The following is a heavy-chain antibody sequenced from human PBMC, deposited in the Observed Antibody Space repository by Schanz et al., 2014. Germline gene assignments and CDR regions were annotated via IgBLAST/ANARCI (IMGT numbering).Heavy chain of an antibody. Sequence: QAQLVESGGGVVQPGGSLRLSCAASGFTFDPYAMHWLRQSPGKGLEWVAVMWNDGIKTHYADSGKGRFTISRDNSKNTVYLQMNSLRTDDTAMYYCARDPNTSAWLPYFDTWGQGTLVTVSS. CDR2: MWNDGIKT. V-gene: IGHV3-30*04. CDR1: GFTFDPYA. J-gene: IGHJ4*02. D-gene: IGHD6-19*01. CDR3: ARDPNTSAWLPYFDT.